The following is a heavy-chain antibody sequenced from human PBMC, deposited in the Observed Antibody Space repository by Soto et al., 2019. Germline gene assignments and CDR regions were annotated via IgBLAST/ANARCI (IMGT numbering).Heavy chain of an antibody. CDR3: AKGGSTYCSGGSCYFEYFQH. V-gene: IGHV3-23*01. CDR1: GFTFSSYA. Sequence: PGGSLRLSCAASGFTFSSYAMSWVRQAPGKGLEWVSAISGSGGSTYYADSVKGRFTISRDNSKNTLYLQMNSLRAEDTAVYYCAKGGSTYCSGGSCYFEYFQHWGQGTLVTVSS. D-gene: IGHD2-15*01. J-gene: IGHJ1*01. CDR2: ISGSGGST.